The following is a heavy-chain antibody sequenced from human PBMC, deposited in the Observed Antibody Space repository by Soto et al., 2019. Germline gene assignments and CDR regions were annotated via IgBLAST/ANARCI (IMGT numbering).Heavy chain of an antibody. Sequence: DVHLLESGGGLAQPGGSLRLCCAASGFTFRNSDMSWVRQAPGKGLEWVSALSGSGNSRYYADSVRGRFTISRDNSNNTLYLQMNSLSADDTAVYYCVKGGTLIRGDDYWGQGTLVTVSS. V-gene: IGHV3-23*01. CDR2: LSGSGNSR. CDR3: VKGGTLIRGDDY. CDR1: GFTFRNSD. D-gene: IGHD3-10*01. J-gene: IGHJ4*02.